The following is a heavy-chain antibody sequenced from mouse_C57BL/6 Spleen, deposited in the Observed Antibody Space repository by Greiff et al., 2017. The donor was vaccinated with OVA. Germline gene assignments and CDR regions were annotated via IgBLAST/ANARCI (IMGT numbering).Heavy chain of an antibody. Sequence: EVKLVESGGGLVKPGGSLKLSCAASGFTFSDYGMHWVRQAPEKGLEWVAYISSGSSTIYYADTVKGRFTISRDNAKNTLFLQMTSLRSEDTAMYYCARSYYGSSYDWFAYWGQGTLVTVSA. J-gene: IGHJ3*01. CDR3: ARSYYGSSYDWFAY. CDR2: ISSGSSTI. V-gene: IGHV5-17*01. CDR1: GFTFSDYG. D-gene: IGHD1-1*01.